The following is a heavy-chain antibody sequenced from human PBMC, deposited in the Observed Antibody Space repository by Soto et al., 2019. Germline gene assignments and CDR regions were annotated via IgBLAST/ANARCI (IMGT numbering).Heavy chain of an antibody. CDR1: GGSLSGYY. V-gene: IGHV4-34*01. CDR2: IKDGGYT. D-gene: IGHD2-21*01. J-gene: IGHJ4*02. CDR3: ARGQEGVVATH. Sequence: QVQLQQWGAGLLKPSETLSLNCAVNGGSLSGYYWSWIRQPPGKGLEWIGEIKDGGYTNYSPSLKSRATISSYRSNNPFSLRLNSVTAADTGVYYCARGQEGVVATHWDQGGLGTVSS.